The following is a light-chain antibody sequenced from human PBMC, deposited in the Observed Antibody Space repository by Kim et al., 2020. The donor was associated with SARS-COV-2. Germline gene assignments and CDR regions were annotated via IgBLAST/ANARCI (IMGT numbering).Light chain of an antibody. V-gene: IGKV3-20*01. CDR3: QQYGSS. CDR2: GAS. J-gene: IGKJ1*01. CDR1: QSVSSSY. Sequence: EIVLTQSPGTLSLSPGERATLSCRASQSVSSSYLAWYQQKHGQAPRLLIYGASSRATGIPDRFSGSGSGTDFTLTISRLEPEDFAVYYCQQYGSSFGQGTKVDIK.